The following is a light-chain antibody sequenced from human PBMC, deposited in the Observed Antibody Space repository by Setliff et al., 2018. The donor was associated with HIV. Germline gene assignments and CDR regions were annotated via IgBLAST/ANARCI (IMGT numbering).Light chain of an antibody. J-gene: IGLJ1*01. CDR2: QAT. CDR3: CSNTGSNTYV. Sequence: QSALTQPASVSGSPGQSITISCTGTSSDVGRYNLVSWYQQHPGKAPKLMIYQATKRPSGVSNRFSGSKSGNTASLTISGLQAGDEADYYCCSNTGSNTYVFGTGTKVTV. CDR1: SSDVGRYNL. V-gene: IGLV2-23*01.